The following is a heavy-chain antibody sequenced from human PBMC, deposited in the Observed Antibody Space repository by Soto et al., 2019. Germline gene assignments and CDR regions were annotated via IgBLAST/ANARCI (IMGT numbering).Heavy chain of an antibody. J-gene: IGHJ6*02. D-gene: IGHD4-17*01. CDR3: ARDSLGDYYYYYGMDV. V-gene: IGHV4-31*03. CDR2: IYYSGST. Sequence: LSLTCTVSGGSISSGGYYWSWIRQHPGKGLEWIGYIYYSGSTYYNPSLKSRVTISVDTSKNQFSLKLSSVTAADTAVYYCARDSLGDYYYYYGMDVWGQGTTVTVSS. CDR1: GGSISSGGYY.